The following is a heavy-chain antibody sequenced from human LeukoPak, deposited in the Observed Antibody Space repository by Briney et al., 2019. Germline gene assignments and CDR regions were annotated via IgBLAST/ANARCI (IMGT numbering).Heavy chain of an antibody. V-gene: IGHV1-8*03. CDR2: MNPNSGNT. CDR1: GYTFTSYG. Sequence: ASVKVSCKASGYTFTSYGINWVRQATGQGLEWMGWMNPNSGNTGYAQKFQGRVTITRNTSISTAYMELSSLRSEDTAVYYCAAGITGTTGEFDYWGQGTLVTVSS. CDR3: AAGITGTTGEFDY. D-gene: IGHD1-7*01. J-gene: IGHJ4*02.